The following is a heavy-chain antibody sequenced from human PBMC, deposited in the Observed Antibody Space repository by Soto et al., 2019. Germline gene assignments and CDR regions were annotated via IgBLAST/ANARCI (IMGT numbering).Heavy chain of an antibody. D-gene: IGHD2-21*01. J-gene: IGHJ4*02. V-gene: IGHV3-48*04. CDR1: GFTFSSYS. CDR2: ISSDGATI. Sequence: GGSLRLSCAASGFTFSSYSMNWVRQAPGKGLEWVSYISSDGATIYYADSVKGRFTISRDNDKNLLYLQMNSLKGEDTATYYCVRVGIVARPYWGQGTPVTVSS. CDR3: VRVGIVARPY.